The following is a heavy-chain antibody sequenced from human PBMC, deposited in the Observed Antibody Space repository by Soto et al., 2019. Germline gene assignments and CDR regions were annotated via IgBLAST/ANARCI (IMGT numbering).Heavy chain of an antibody. CDR3: ARHDRGSGWSPYFDY. V-gene: IGHV4-59*08. D-gene: IGHD6-19*01. CDR2: IYDSGST. CDR1: GGSINSYY. Sequence: SETLSLTCTVSGGSINSYYWSWIRQPPGKGLEWIGYIYDSGSTKYNPSLKSRVTISVDTSKKQFSLRLSSVTAADTAVYYCARHDRGSGWSPYFDYWGQGTLVTVSS. J-gene: IGHJ4*02.